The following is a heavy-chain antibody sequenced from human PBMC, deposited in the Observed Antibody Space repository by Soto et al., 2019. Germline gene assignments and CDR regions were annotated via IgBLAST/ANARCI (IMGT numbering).Heavy chain of an antibody. V-gene: IGHV4-4*07. CDR3: ARDDYKDGGNNWFDP. CDR2: MYTKERT. J-gene: IGHJ5*02. D-gene: IGHD3-16*01. Sequence: SETLSLNCTVSGGSITNYYWSWIRQPAGKGLEWIGRMYTKERTNYNLSFKSRVTMSVDTSKNQFSLKLNAVTAADTAVYYCARDDYKDGGNNWFDPWGQGTLVTVSS. CDR1: GGSITNYY.